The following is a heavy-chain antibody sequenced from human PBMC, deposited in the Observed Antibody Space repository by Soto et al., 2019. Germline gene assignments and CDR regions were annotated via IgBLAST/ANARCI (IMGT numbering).Heavy chain of an antibody. J-gene: IGHJ1*01. CDR2: IIPIFGTA. Sequence: GASVKVSCKASGGTFSSYAISWVRQAPGQGLEWMGGIIPIFGTANYAQKFQGRVTITADESTSTAYMELSSLRSEDTAVYYCARDFSEGPYYYDSSGYRSAEYYQHWGQGTLVTVSS. CDR1: GGTFSSYA. CDR3: ARDFSEGPYYYDSSGYRSAEYYQH. D-gene: IGHD3-22*01. V-gene: IGHV1-69*13.